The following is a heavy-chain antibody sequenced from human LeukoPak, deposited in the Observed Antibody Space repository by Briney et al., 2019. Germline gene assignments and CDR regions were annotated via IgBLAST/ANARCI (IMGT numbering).Heavy chain of an antibody. D-gene: IGHD5-12*01. CDR3: ARGRGYSGYDPPYFDY. V-gene: IGHV4-4*02. CDR2: IYHSGST. Sequence: SSGTLSLTCAVSGGSISSSNWWSWVRQPPGKGLEWIGEIYHSGSTNYNPSLKSRVTISVDKSKNQFSLKLSSVTAADTAVYYCARGRGYSGYDPPYFDYWGQGTLVTVSS. J-gene: IGHJ4*02. CDR1: GGSISSSNW.